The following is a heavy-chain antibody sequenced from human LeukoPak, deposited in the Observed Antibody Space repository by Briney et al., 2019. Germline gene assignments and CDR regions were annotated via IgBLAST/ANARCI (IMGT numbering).Heavy chain of an antibody. Sequence: ASVKVSCKASGYXFTDYYMHWVRQAPGQELGWMGRINPNSGGTNYAQKFQGRVTMTRDTSIRTAYTELSSLRSDDTAVFYCARDSYDILTGFQWGQATQVTVSS. V-gene: IGHV1/OR15-1*02. CDR1: GYXFTDYY. D-gene: IGHD3-9*01. CDR3: ARDSYDILTGFQ. J-gene: IGHJ4*02. CDR2: INPNSGGT.